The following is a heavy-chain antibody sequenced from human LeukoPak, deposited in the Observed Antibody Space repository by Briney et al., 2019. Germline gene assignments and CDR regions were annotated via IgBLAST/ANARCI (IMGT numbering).Heavy chain of an antibody. CDR3: ASGSYYAFNY. CDR1: GFTFSSYG. D-gene: IGHD1-26*01. Sequence: GGSLRLPCAASGFTFSSYGMHWVRQAPGKGLEWVAVIWYDGSNKYYADSVRGRFTISRDNSKNALYLQMNSLRAEDTAVYYCASGSYYAFNYWGQGTLVTVSS. CDR2: IWYDGSNK. J-gene: IGHJ4*02. V-gene: IGHV3-33*01.